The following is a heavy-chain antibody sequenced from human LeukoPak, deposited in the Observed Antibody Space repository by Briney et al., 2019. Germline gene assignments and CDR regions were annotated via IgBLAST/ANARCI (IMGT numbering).Heavy chain of an antibody. CDR3: ARGRRAGSGWPFFDS. CDR2: ICDSGSI. J-gene: IGHJ4*02. Sequence: PSETLSLTCTVSGGSISSFYWNWIRQPPGKGLEWIGYICDSGSIIYNPSLKSRVTISLDTSKNQFSVRLSSMTAADTAVYYCARGRRAGSGWPFFDSWGQGTLVSVSS. V-gene: IGHV4-59*08. D-gene: IGHD6-19*01. CDR1: GGSISSFY.